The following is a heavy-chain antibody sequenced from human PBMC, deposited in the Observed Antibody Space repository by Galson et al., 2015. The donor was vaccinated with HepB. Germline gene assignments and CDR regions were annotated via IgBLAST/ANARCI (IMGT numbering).Heavy chain of an antibody. J-gene: IGHJ3*02. D-gene: IGHD3-9*01. V-gene: IGHV1-3*01. Sequence: SVKVSCKASGYTFISCGIHWVRQAPGQRPDWMGWISGDNGSTKYNQKFQGRVTISRDRSASTAYMELSSLRSGDTAVYYCARDFNILSGYYNTTADIWGQGTMVTISS. CDR1: GYTFISCG. CDR3: ARDFNILSGYYNTTADI. CDR2: ISGDNGST.